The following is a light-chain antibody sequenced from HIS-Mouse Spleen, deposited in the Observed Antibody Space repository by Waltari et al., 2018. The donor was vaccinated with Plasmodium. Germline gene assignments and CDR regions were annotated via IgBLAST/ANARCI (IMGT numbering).Light chain of an antibody. Sequence: DIQMTQSPSSLSASVGDRVTITCRASQSISSYLNWYQQKPGKAPKHLIYAASRLQSGVPARFSGSGSGTDFTLTISSLQPEDFATYNCQQSYSTWTFGQGTKVEIK. J-gene: IGKJ1*01. CDR2: AAS. CDR1: QSISSY. V-gene: IGKV1-39*01. CDR3: QQSYSTWT.